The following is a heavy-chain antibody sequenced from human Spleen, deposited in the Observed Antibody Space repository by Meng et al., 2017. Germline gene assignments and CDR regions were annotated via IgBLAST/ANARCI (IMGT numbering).Heavy chain of an antibody. V-gene: IGHV4-34*01. J-gene: IGHJ4*02. Sequence: SETLSLTCVVSGGSFSDYYWSWIRQPPGKGLEWIGEINHSGSTNYNPSLESRATISVDTSQNNPSLKLRSVTAADSAVYYCARGPTTMAHDFDYWGQGTLVTVSS. CDR3: ARGPTTMAHDFDY. CDR1: GGSFSDYY. D-gene: IGHD4-11*01. CDR2: INHSGST.